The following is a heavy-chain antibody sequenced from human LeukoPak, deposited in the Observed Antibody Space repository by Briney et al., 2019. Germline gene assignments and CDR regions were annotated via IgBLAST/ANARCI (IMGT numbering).Heavy chain of an antibody. V-gene: IGHV1-69*05. J-gene: IGHJ4*02. CDR1: GGTFSSYA. CDR3: ATSSDPRLLCL. Sequence: SVKVSCKASGGTFSSYAISWVRQAPGQGLEWMGRIIPIFGTANYAQKFQGRVTITTDESTSTAYMELSSLRSEDTALYYCATSSDPRLLCLWGQGTLVTVSS. CDR2: IIPIFGTA. D-gene: IGHD3-10*02.